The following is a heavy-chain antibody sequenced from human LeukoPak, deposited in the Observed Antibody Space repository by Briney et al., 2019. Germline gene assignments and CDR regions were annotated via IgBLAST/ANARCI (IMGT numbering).Heavy chain of an antibody. D-gene: IGHD2-15*01. CDR3: ARAVVVAARAFGI. Sequence: ASVKVSCKASGYTFTSYDINWVRQATGQGLEWMGWMNPNSGNTGYAQKFQGRVTITRNTSISTAYMELSSLRSEDTAVYYCARAVVVAARAFGIWGQGTMVTVSS. J-gene: IGHJ3*02. CDR2: MNPNSGNT. CDR1: GYTFTSYD. V-gene: IGHV1-8*03.